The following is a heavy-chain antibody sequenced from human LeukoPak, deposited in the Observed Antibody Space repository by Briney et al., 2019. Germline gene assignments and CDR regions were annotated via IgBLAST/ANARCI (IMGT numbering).Heavy chain of an antibody. CDR2: IYSGGST. CDR1: GFTFSSYW. CDR3: ARGHYYDSSGYYYRGMDV. V-gene: IGHV3-53*01. D-gene: IGHD3-22*01. Sequence: GGSLRLSCAASGFTFSSYWMSWVRQAPGKGLEWVSVIYSGGSTYYADSVKGRFTISRDNSKNTLYLQMNSLRAEDTAVYYCARGHYYDSSGYYYRGMDVWGQGTTVTVSS. J-gene: IGHJ6*02.